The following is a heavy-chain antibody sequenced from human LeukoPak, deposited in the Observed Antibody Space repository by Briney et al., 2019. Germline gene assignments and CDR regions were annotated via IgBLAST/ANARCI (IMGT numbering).Heavy chain of an antibody. CDR3: ARDQRPTVVTLGGYYYYGMDV. Sequence: ASVKVSCKASGGTFSSYAISWVRQAPGQGLEWMGGIIPIFGTANYAQKFQGRVTITADESTSTAYMELSSLRSEDTAVYYCARDQRPTVVTLGGYYYYGMDVWGQGTTVTVS. J-gene: IGHJ6*02. D-gene: IGHD4-23*01. CDR2: IIPIFGTA. CDR1: GGTFSSYA. V-gene: IGHV1-69*13.